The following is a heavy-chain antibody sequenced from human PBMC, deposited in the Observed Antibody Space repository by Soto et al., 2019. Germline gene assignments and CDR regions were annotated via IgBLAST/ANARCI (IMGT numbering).Heavy chain of an antibody. J-gene: IGHJ4*02. CDR1: GFTFSSYG. CDR2: ISFDGNNK. Sequence: QVQLVESGGGVVQPGRSLKLSCAVSGFTFSSYGMHWIRQAPGKGLEWVAVISFDGNNKYYVDSVKGRFTISRDNSKKTLYLQMNGLRAEDTAVYYCAKSASVFRYFDWLSGFHYWGQGTLVTVSS. D-gene: IGHD3-9*01. CDR3: AKSASVFRYFDWLSGFHY. V-gene: IGHV3-30*18.